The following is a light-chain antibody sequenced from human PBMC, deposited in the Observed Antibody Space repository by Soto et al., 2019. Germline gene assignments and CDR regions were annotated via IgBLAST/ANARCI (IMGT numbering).Light chain of an antibody. CDR2: GAS. V-gene: IGKV3-15*01. CDR3: QQYNNWPLWT. J-gene: IGKJ1*01. CDR1: QSVSSN. Sequence: EIVMTQSPATLSVSPGERATLSCRASQSVSSNLAWYQQKPGQAPRLLIYGASTRATGIPARFSGSGSATAFTLTISSLLSEDFAVYYCQQYNNWPLWTFGQGTKVEIK.